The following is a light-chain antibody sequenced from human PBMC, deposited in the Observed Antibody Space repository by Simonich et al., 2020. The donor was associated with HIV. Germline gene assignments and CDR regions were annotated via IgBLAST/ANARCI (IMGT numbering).Light chain of an antibody. CDR3: QQRNNWPLFT. Sequence: EIVMTQSPATLSVSPGERATLPCRAGQSVSSNLAWYQQEPGQAPRLLISGASTRATGIPARFSGSGSGTEFTLTISSLQSEDFAVYYCQQRNNWPLFTFGPGTKVDIK. J-gene: IGKJ3*01. V-gene: IGKV3-15*01. CDR1: QSVSSN. CDR2: GAS.